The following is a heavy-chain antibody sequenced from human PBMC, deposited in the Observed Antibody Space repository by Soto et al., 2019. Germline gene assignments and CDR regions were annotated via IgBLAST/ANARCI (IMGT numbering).Heavy chain of an antibody. V-gene: IGHV1-8*01. CDR2: MNPNSGST. J-gene: IGHJ4*02. CDR3: GRGRVLVGVVAKRVRGYYFDY. Sequence: ASVKVSCKASGYTFTSYDINWVRQATGQGPEWMGWMNPNSGSTGFAQKFQGRVTMTRNTSMSTAYMELSSLRSEDTAVYYCGRGRVLVGVVAKRVRGYYFDYWGQGTLVTVS. CDR1: GYTFTSYD. D-gene: IGHD2-15*01.